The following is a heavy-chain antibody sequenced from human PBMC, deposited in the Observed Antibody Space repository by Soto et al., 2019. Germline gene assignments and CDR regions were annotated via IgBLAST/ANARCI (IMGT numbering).Heavy chain of an antibody. CDR1: GYTFTSYA. D-gene: IGHD2-21*02. CDR3: ARDTVVTPRYYYGMDV. CDR2: INAGNGNT. Sequence: ASVKVSCKASGYTFTSYAMHWVRQAPGQRLEWMGWINAGNGNTKYSQKFQGRVTITRDTSASTAYMELSSLRSEDTAVYYCARDTVVTPRYYYGMDVWGQGTTVTVSS. J-gene: IGHJ6*02. V-gene: IGHV1-3*01.